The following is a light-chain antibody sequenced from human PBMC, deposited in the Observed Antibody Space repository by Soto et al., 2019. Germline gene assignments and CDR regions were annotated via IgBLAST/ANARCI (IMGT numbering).Light chain of an antibody. V-gene: IGLV1-51*01. J-gene: IGLJ1*01. Sequence: QSVMTQPPSVSAAPGQKVTLSCSGSSSNIGGNSVSWYQQLPGTAPKLLIYDDNTRPSGIPDRFSGSKSGTSATLGITGFQTGDEADYYCGSWDSSLSAYVFGTGTKVTVL. CDR3: GSWDSSLSAYV. CDR2: DDN. CDR1: SSNIGGNS.